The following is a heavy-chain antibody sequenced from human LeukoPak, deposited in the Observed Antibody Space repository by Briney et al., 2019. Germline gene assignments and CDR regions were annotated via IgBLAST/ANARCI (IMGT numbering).Heavy chain of an antibody. CDR2: ISGSGSNT. D-gene: IGHD4/OR15-4a*01. J-gene: IGHJ4*02. V-gene: IGHV3-23*01. CDR1: GFTFNKYG. CDR3: ARRAGAYSHPYDY. Sequence: GGSLRLSCAASGFTFNKYGMSWVRQAPGKGLEWVSGISGSGSNTYYAESVKDRLIISRDSTKNTLFLQVNSLRVEDTAVYYCARRAGAYSHPYDYWGQGTLVTVSS.